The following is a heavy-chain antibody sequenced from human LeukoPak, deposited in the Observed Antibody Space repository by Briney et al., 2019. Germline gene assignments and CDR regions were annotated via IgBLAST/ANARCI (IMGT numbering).Heavy chain of an antibody. V-gene: IGHV3-33*01. J-gene: IGHJ4*02. CDR2: IWYDGSNK. CDR3: ARDVGYCSSTSCYLAY. D-gene: IGHD2-2*01. Sequence: GGSLRLSCAASGFTFSSYGMHWVRQAPGKGLEWVAVIWYDGSNKYYADSVKGRFTISRDNSKNTLYLQMNSLRAEDTAVYYCARDVGYCSSTSCYLAYWGQGTLVTVSS. CDR1: GFTFSSYG.